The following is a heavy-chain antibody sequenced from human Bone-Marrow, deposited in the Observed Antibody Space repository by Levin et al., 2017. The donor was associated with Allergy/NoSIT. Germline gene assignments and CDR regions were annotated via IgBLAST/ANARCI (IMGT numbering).Heavy chain of an antibody. CDR3: VRNGFYSLEV. Sequence: KASETLSLTCAVYGGSFSGYYWSWIRQPPGKGLEWIGEINHSGSTNYNPSLKSRVTISVDKSRNQFSLKLNSVTAADTAVYYCVRNGFYSLEVWGKGTTVTVSS. V-gene: IGHV4-34*01. CDR1: GGSFSGYY. J-gene: IGHJ6*04. D-gene: IGHD3-3*01. CDR2: INHSGST.